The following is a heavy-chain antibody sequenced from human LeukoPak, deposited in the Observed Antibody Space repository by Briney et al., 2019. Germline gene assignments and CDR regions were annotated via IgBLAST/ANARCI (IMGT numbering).Heavy chain of an antibody. J-gene: IGHJ4*02. D-gene: IGHD2-21*01. V-gene: IGHV3-23*01. Sequence: GGSLRLSCAASGFTFSNFAMSWVSQAPGKGLEWVSAISGSGGDTYYADSVKGRFTISRDNAKSTLYLQMNSLRAEDTALYYCAKDTLLLLYWGQGTLVTVSS. CDR1: GFTFSNFA. CDR2: ISGSGGDT. CDR3: AKDTLLLLY.